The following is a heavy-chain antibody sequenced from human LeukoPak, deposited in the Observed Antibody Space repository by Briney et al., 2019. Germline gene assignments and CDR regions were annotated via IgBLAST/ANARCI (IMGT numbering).Heavy chain of an antibody. CDR2: ISSSSSYI. V-gene: IGHV3-21*01. CDR3: ARDMTVGGFDY. D-gene: IGHD4-23*01. CDR1: GFTFSSYS. Sequence: GGSLRLSCAAPGFTFSSYSMNWVRQAPGKGLEWVSSISSSSSYIYYADSVKGRFTISRDNAKNSLYLQMNSLRAEDTAVYYCARDMTVGGFDYWGQGTLVTVSS. J-gene: IGHJ4*02.